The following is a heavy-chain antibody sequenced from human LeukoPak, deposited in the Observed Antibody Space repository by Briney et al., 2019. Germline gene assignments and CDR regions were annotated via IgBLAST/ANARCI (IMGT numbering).Heavy chain of an antibody. J-gene: IGHJ4*02. V-gene: IGHV4-38-2*02. CDR1: GYSISSGYY. D-gene: IGHD6-13*01. Sequence: SETLSLTCTVSGYSISSGYYWGWIRQPPGKGLEWIGSIYHSGSTYYNPSLKSRVTISVDTSKNQFSLKLSSVTAADTAVYFCARVRQLVQDFDYWGQGTLVTVSS. CDR2: IYHSGST. CDR3: ARVRQLVQDFDY.